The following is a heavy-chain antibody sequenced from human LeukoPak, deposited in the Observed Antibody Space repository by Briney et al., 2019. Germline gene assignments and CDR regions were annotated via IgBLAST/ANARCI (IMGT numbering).Heavy chain of an antibody. V-gene: IGHV3-23*01. J-gene: IGHJ4*02. CDR2: ISGSGGST. CDR3: AKGRDSIAAAGALDY. CDR1: GFTFSTYA. D-gene: IGHD6-13*01. Sequence: HPGRSLRLSCAVSGFTFSTYAMNWVRQAPGKGLEWVSVISGSGGSTYYADSVKGRFTIFRDNSKNTLYLQMNSLRAEDTAVYYCAKGRDSIAAAGALDYWGQGTLVTVSS.